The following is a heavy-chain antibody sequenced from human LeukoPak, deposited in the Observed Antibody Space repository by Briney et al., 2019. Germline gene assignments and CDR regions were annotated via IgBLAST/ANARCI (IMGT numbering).Heavy chain of an antibody. V-gene: IGHV3-9*01. J-gene: IGHJ4*02. D-gene: IGHD3-22*01. CDR3: AKGSGYYPYWFDY. CDR1: GFTFDDYA. Sequence: PGRSLRLSCAASGFTFDDYAMHWVRQAPGKGLEWVSGISWNSGSIGYADSVKGRFTISRDNAKNSLYLQMNSLRAEDTALYYCAKGSGYYPYWFDYWGQGTLVTVSS. CDR2: ISWNSGSI.